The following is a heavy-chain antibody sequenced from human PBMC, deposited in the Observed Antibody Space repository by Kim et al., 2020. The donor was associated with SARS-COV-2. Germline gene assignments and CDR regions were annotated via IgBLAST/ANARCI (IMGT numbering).Heavy chain of an antibody. Sequence: TDGGTTDYGAPVKGRFTISRDDSKDTVFLQMNSLKTEDTGVYYCLGAFDIWGQGTMVTVSS. V-gene: IGHV3-15*01. CDR3: LGAFDI. J-gene: IGHJ3*02. CDR2: TDGGTT.